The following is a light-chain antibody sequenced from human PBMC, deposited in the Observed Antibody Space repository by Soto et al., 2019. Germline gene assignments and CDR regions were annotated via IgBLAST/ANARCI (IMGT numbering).Light chain of an antibody. CDR1: QSVSSN. CDR2: GAS. J-gene: IGKJ1*01. CDR3: QQYNNWPRGT. V-gene: IGKV3-15*01. Sequence: EIVMTQSPATLSVSPGERATLSCRASQSVSSNLAWYQQKPGQAPRLLIYGASTRATGIPARFSDSGSGTEFTLTISSLQSEDFAVYYCQQYNNWPRGTFGQGTKVDIK.